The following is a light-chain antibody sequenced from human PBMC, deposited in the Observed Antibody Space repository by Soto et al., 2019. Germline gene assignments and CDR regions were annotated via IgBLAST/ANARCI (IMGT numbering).Light chain of an antibody. CDR3: SSYTSSSTLV. J-gene: IGLJ7*01. CDR1: SSDVGAYNY. V-gene: IGLV2-14*01. Sequence: QSALTQPASVSGSPGQSITISCTATSSDVGAYNYVSWYQQYPGKAPKLMIYEVINRPSGVSNRFSGSKSGNTASLIISGLQAEYEADYYCSSYTSSSTLVFGGGTQLTVL. CDR2: EVI.